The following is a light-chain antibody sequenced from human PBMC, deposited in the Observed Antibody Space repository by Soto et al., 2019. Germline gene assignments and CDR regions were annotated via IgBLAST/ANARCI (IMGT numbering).Light chain of an antibody. J-gene: IGKJ4*01. CDR3: QGYYHART. CDR1: QAISSY. Sequence: DIQLTQSPSSLSASLGDRVTITCRASQAISSYLAWYQQKQGKVPDLLIYATSTLQSGAPSRFSGSGSGSDFCFTICSLQDEDVASYYWQGYYHARTFGGETKVEIK. V-gene: IGKV1-27*01. CDR2: ATS.